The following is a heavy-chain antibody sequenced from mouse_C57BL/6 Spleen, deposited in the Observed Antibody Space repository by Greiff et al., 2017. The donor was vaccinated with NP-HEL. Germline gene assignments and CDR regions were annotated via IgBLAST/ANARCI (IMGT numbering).Heavy chain of an antibody. J-gene: IGHJ2*01. CDR2: IYPGSGST. CDR3: ARRRITTGYFDY. CDR1: GYTFTSYW. Sequence: QVQLQQPGAELVKPGASVKMSCKASGYTFTSYWITWVKQRPGQGLEWIGDIYPGSGSTNYNEKFKSKATLTVDTSSSTAYMQLSSLTSEDSAVYYCARRRITTGYFDYWGQGTTLTVSS. V-gene: IGHV1-55*01. D-gene: IGHD1-1*01.